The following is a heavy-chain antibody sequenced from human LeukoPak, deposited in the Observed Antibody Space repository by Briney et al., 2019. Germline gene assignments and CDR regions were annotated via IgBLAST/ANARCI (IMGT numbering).Heavy chain of an antibody. CDR2: IRYDGSNK. J-gene: IGHJ4*02. Sequence: PGGSLRLSCAASGFTFSSYGMHWVRQAPGKGLEWVAIIRYDGSNKYYADSVKGRFTISRDNSKNTLYLQMNSLRAEDTAVYYCAKDPRVGSRVATPCHWGQGTLVTVSS. V-gene: IGHV3-30*02. D-gene: IGHD5-24*01. CDR3: AKDPRVGSRVATPCH. CDR1: GFTFSSYG.